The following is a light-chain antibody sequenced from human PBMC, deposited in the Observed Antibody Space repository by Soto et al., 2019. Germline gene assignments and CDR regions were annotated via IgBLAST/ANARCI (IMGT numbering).Light chain of an antibody. CDR2: DVT. CDR3: CANAGNVEV. Sequence: QSVLTQPPSVSGSPGQSVTISCTGTSSDVGAYNYVAWYQQHPGKAPKIMIYDVTKRPSGVPDRFSGSKSGNTASLTISGLQADDEADYSCCANAGNVEVFGTGTKVTVL. CDR1: SSDVGAYNY. V-gene: IGLV2-11*01. J-gene: IGLJ1*01.